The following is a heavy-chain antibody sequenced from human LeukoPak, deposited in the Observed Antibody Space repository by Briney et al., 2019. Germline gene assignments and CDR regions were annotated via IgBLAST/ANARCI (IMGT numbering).Heavy chain of an antibody. CDR3: ARDRYSSSWTSFDY. CDR2: IIPIFGTA. D-gene: IGHD6-13*01. J-gene: IGHJ4*02. CDR1: GGTFSSYA. V-gene: IGHV1-69*06. Sequence: ASVKVSCKASGGTFSSYAISWVRQAPGQGLEWMGGIIPIFGTANYAQKFQGRVTITADKSTSTAYMELSSLRSEDTAVYYCARDRYSSSWTSFDYWGQGTLVTVSS.